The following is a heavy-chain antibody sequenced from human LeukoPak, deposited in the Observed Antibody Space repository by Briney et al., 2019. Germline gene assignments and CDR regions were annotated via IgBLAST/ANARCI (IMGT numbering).Heavy chain of an antibody. CDR1: GFTFSSYG. CDR2: IWYDGSNK. D-gene: IGHD6-6*01. Sequence: GGSLRLSCAASGFTFSSYGMHWVRQAPGKGLGWVAVIWYDGSNKYYADSVKGRFTISRDNSKNTLYLQMNSLRAEDTAVYYCARGISSIADNDFDYWGQGTLVTVSS. V-gene: IGHV3-33*01. J-gene: IGHJ4*02. CDR3: ARGISSIADNDFDY.